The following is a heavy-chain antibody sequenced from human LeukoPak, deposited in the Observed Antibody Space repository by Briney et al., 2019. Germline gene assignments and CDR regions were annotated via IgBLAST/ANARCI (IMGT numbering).Heavy chain of an antibody. Sequence: SETLSLTCTVSGGSISSYYWSWIRQPAGKGLEWIGRIYTSGSTNYNPSLKSRVTMSVDTSKNQFSLKLSSVTAADTAVYYCARVSPDFWSGYYRVGWSDPWGQGTLVTVSS. V-gene: IGHV4-4*07. J-gene: IGHJ5*02. D-gene: IGHD3-3*01. CDR1: GGSISSYY. CDR2: IYTSGST. CDR3: ARVSPDFWSGYYRVGWSDP.